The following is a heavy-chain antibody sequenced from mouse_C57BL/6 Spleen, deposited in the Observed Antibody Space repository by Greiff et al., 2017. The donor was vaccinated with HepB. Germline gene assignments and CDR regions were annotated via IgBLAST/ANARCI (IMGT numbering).Heavy chain of an antibody. D-gene: IGHD2-3*01. CDR3: ARGIYDCYYNAMGY. CDR1: GYTFTSYW. V-gene: IGHV1-61*01. Sequence: QVQLQQPGAELVRPGSSVKLSCKASGYTFTSYWMDWVKQRPGQGLEWIGNIYPSDSETHYNQKFKDKATLTVDKSSSTAYMQLSSLTSEDSAVYDCARGIYDCYYNAMGYWGQGTSVTVSS. CDR2: IYPSDSET. J-gene: IGHJ4*01.